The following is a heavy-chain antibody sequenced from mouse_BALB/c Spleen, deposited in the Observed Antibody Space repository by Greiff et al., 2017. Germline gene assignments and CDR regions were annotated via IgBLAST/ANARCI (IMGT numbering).Heavy chain of an antibody. CDR3: ARGRYDGYAMDY. V-gene: IGHV5-4*02. D-gene: IGHD2-14*01. CDR1: GFTFSDYY. CDR2: ISDGGSYT. J-gene: IGHJ2*01. Sequence: EVQVVESGGGLVKPGGSLKLSCAASGFTFSDYYMYWVRQTPEKRLEWVATISDGGSYTYYPDSVKGRFTISRDNAKNNLYLQMSSLKSEDTAMYYCARGRYDGYAMDYWGQGTTLTVSS.